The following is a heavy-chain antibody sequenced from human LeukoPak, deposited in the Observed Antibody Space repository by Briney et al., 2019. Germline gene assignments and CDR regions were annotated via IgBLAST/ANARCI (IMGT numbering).Heavy chain of an antibody. Sequence: GGSLRLSCAASGFTFSSYWMHWVRQAPGKGLVWVSCVNNDGSTTSYADSVRGRFTISRDNTKNTLYLQMNSLRAEDTAVYFCLAAAGTIGWGQGTLVTVSS. CDR1: GFTFSSYW. CDR2: VNNDGSTT. V-gene: IGHV3-74*01. J-gene: IGHJ4*02. CDR3: LAAAGTIG. D-gene: IGHD6-13*01.